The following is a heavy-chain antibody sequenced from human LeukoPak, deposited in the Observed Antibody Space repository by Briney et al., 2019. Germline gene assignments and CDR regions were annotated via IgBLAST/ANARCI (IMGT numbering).Heavy chain of an antibody. Sequence: GGSLRLSCAASGFNFIDYSMNWVRQAPGEGLEWISYIGISSGNTKYADSVKGRFTISRDKARNSLYLQMNSLRVEDTAVYYCARDHRYAFDNWGHGTLVTASS. CDR2: IGISSGNT. CDR1: GFNFIDYS. CDR3: ARDHRYAFDN. D-gene: IGHD5-12*01. V-gene: IGHV3-48*01. J-gene: IGHJ4*01.